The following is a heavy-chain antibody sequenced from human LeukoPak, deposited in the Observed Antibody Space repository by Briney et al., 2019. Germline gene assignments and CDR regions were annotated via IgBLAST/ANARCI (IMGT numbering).Heavy chain of an antibody. CDR1: GFTFSSYA. Sequence: SGGSLRLSCAASGFTFSSYAMSWVRQAPGKGLEWVSAISGSGGSKYYADSVKGRFTISRDNSKNTLYLQMNSLRAEDTAVYYWAKDFAPSMVRGVIIPNFDYWGQGTLVTVSS. CDR2: ISGSGGSK. J-gene: IGHJ4*02. CDR3: AKDFAPSMVRGVIIPNFDY. D-gene: IGHD3-10*01. V-gene: IGHV3-23*01.